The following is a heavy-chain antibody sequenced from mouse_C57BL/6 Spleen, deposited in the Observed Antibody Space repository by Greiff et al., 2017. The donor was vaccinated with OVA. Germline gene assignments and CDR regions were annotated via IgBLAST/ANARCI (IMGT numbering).Heavy chain of an antibody. CDR3: TRRGACNLYYYAMDY. Sequence: VQLQESGAELVRPGASVTLSCKASGYTFTDYEMHWVKQTPVHGLEWIGAIDPETGGTAYNQKFKGKAILTADKSSSTAYMELRSLTSEDSAVYYCTRRGACNLYYYAMDYWGQGTSVTVSS. V-gene: IGHV1-15*01. CDR1: GYTFTDYE. J-gene: IGHJ4*01. D-gene: IGHD2-1*01. CDR2: IDPETGGT.